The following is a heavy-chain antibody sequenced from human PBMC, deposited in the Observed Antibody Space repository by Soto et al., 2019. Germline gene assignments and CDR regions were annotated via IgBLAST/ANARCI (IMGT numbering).Heavy chain of an antibody. J-gene: IGHJ6*02. CDR1: GFTFSSYP. D-gene: IGHD3-3*01. Sequence: QVQLVESGGGVVQPGRSLRLSCVASGFTFSSYPIHWVRQAPGKGLEWVTTISSDGNDKYYSDSVKGRFTTSRDNSKNTVYLQMNNMRVEDTAVYYCAKEGVADKYYYYGRDVWGQGTTVNVSS. CDR2: ISSDGNDK. V-gene: IGHV3-30*04. CDR3: AKEGVADKYYYYGRDV.